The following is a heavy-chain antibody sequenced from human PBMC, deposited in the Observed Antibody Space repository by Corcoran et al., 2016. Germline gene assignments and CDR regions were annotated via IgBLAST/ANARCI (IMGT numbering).Heavy chain of an antibody. CDR2: ISYSGST. V-gene: IGHV4-59*01. CDR3: ARVLVVVVAATGSAVWCDP. CDR1: GGSISSYY. Sequence: QVQLQESGPGLVKPSETLSLSCNVSGGSISSYYWSWIRQPPGKGLEWIGYISYSGSTNYNPSLKSRCTISGDTSKNQFSLKLSYVTAADTAVYYCARVLVVVVAATGSAVWCDPWGQGTLVTVSS. D-gene: IGHD2-15*01. J-gene: IGHJ5*02.